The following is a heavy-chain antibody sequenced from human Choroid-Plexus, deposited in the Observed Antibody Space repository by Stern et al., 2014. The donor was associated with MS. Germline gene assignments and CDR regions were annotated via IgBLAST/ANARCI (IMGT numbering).Heavy chain of an antibody. V-gene: IGHV1-46*03. Sequence: QLVQSGAEVKKPGASVKVSCKASGDTFASYPIHWLRQAPGQGPVWMGIVNPTDGRTTYAQTFQGRVTMTRDKSTRTVYMELSSLKAEDTAMYFCANPLPYANWGQGTRVTVSS. CDR2: VNPTDGRT. CDR3: ANPLPYAN. D-gene: IGHD4-17*01. J-gene: IGHJ1*01. CDR1: GDTFASYP.